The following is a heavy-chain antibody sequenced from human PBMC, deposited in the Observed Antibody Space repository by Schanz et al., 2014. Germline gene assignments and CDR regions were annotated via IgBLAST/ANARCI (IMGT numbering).Heavy chain of an antibody. J-gene: IGHJ4*02. CDR3: ARDRGYCSGGSCLTFDY. D-gene: IGHD2-15*01. CDR1: GFTFSSYG. Sequence: QVQLVESGGGVVQPGRSLRLSCAASGFTFSSYGMHWVRQAPGKGLEWVAAMSYDGSIKYYGDSVKGRFTISRDNSKNTLYLHMNTLRSEDTAVYYCARDRGYCSGGSCLTFDYGGQGTLVTVSS. CDR2: MSYDGSIK. V-gene: IGHV3-30*03.